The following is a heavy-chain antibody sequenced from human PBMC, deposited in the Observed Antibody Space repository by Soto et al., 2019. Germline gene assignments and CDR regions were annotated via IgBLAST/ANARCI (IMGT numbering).Heavy chain of an antibody. V-gene: IGHV4-34*01. CDR3: ERTQLFYRYNWFEP. CDR1: GGSFSGYY. J-gene: IGHJ5*02. CDR2: INHSGST. D-gene: IGHD1-1*01. Sequence: SETLSLTCAVYGGSFSGYYWSWIRQPPGKGLEWIGEINHSGSTNYNPSLKSRVTISVDTTKNQFSLKLSSVTAADTAVYYCERTQLFYRYNWFEPWGQGTPVTVSS.